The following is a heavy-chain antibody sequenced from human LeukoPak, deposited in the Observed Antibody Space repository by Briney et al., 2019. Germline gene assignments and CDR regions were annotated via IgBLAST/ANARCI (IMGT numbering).Heavy chain of an antibody. D-gene: IGHD4-11*01. J-gene: IGHJ6*03. CDR1: GGIFSNYA. V-gene: IGHV1-69*13. CDR3: ARGPSRIYSNYSITYYYYMDV. CDR2: IIPIFGTA. Sequence: ASVKISCKASGGIFSNYAFTWVRQAPGQGLEWMGGIIPIFGTANYAQKFQGRVTITADESTSTVYMELSSLRSEDTAVYYCARGPSRIYSNYSITYYYYMDVWGKGTTVTVSS.